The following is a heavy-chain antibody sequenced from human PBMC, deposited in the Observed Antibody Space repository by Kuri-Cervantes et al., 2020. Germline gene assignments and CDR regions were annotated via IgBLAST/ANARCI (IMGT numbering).Heavy chain of an antibody. CDR1: GYSISSGYY. V-gene: IGHV4-38-2*02. CDR2: INHSGST. J-gene: IGHJ5*02. CDR3: ARGSSWYRDWFDP. D-gene: IGHD6-13*01. Sequence: SETLSLTCTVSGYSISSGYYWSWIRQPPGKGLEWIGEINHSGSTNYNPSLKSRVTISVDTSKNQFSLKLSSVTAADTAVYYCARGSSWYRDWFDPWGQGTLVTVSS.